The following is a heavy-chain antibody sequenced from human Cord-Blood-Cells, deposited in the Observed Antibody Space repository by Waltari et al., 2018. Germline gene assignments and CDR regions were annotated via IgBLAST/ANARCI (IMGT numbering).Heavy chain of an antibody. V-gene: IGHV1-2*06. CDR2: INPNSGGT. Sequence: QVQLVQSGAEVKKPGATVKVSCKASGYTFTGYYMHWVQQAHGHGLEWMGRINPNSGGTNYAQKFQGRVTMTRDTSISTAYMELSRLRADDTAVYYCARDPHDYSNYGYYYGMDVWGQGTTVTVSS. J-gene: IGHJ6*02. CDR3: ARDPHDYSNYGYYYGMDV. D-gene: IGHD4-4*01. CDR1: GYTFTGYY.